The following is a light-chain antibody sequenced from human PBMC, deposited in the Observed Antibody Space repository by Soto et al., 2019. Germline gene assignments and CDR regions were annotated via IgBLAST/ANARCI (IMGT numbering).Light chain of an antibody. J-gene: IGLJ1*01. CDR3: SSYTSSSLDV. CDR1: SSDVGGYNY. Sequence: QSALTQPASVSGSPGQSITISCTGTSSDVGGYNYVYWYQQNPGKAPKLMIYDVSNRPPGVSNRFSGSKSGNTASLTISGLQAEDEADYYCSSYTSSSLDVFGTGTKLTVL. CDR2: DVS. V-gene: IGLV2-14*01.